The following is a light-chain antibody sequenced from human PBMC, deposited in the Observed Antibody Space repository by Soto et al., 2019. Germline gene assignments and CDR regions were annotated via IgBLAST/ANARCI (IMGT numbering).Light chain of an antibody. CDR1: HYVYSN. Sequence: EIVMTQSPATLSLTPGERATLSCTASHYVYSNVAWFQQRPGQAPRXLIYRASTRATGTPARFSGSGSGTEFTLTITSLQSEDFALYYCQQYHNLWTFGQGTKVDI. J-gene: IGKJ1*01. CDR2: RAS. V-gene: IGKV3-15*01. CDR3: QQYHNLWT.